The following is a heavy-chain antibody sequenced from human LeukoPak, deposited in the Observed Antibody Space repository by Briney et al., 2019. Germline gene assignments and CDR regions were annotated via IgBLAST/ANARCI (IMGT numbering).Heavy chain of an antibody. CDR2: INTDGSST. Sequence: GGSLRLSCAASGFTFSSYWMHWVRQAPGKGLVWVSRINTDGSSTSYADSVKGRFTISRDNAKNTLYLQMNSLRAEDTAVYYCARGDRAARRDPGAQGGYYYYYYYMDVWGKGTTVTVSS. CDR3: ARGDRAARRDPGAQGGYYYYYYYMDV. J-gene: IGHJ6*03. CDR1: GFTFSSYW. D-gene: IGHD6-6*01. V-gene: IGHV3-74*01.